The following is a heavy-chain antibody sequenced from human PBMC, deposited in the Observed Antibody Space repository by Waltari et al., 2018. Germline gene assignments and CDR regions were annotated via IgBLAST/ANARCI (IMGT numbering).Heavy chain of an antibody. D-gene: IGHD2-2*03. CDR1: GGSISSGGYS. CDR2: IYHSGGT. Sequence: QLQLQESGSGLVKPSQTLSLTCAVSGGSISSGGYSWSWIRQPPGKGLEWIGYIYHSGGTYYNPSLKGRVTISVDRSKNQFSRKLSSVTAADTAVYYCARERTTSENGYGWFDPWGQGTLVTVSS. V-gene: IGHV4-30-2*01. J-gene: IGHJ5*02. CDR3: ARERTTSENGYGWFDP.